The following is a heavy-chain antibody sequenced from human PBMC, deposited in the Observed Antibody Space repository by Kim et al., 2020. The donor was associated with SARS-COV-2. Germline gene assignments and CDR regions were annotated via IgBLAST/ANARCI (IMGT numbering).Heavy chain of an antibody. CDR3: AKAVVRGVNYYYYGMDV. J-gene: IGHJ6*01. Sequence: SLRLSCAASGFTFSTYGMHWVRQAPGKGLEWVAVISYDGSSKYYGESVKGRFTISRDNPENTLYLQMNSLRPEDTAVYYCAKAVVRGVNYYYYGMDVWGQGTTVAVSS. CDR2: ISYDGSSK. CDR1: GFTFSTYG. D-gene: IGHD3-10*01. V-gene: IGHV3-30*18.